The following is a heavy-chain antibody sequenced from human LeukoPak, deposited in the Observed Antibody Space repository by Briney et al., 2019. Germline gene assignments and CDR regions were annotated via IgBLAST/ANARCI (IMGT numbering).Heavy chain of an antibody. J-gene: IGHJ4*02. CDR3: ARARPGYDTPPYYFDF. D-gene: IGHD3-16*01. CDR1: GFTFSSYS. Sequence: KPGGSLRLSCAASGFTFSSYSMNWVRQAPGKGLEWVSSISSSSSYIYYADSVKGRFTISRDNAKSSLYLQMNSLTAEDTAVYYCARARPGYDTPPYYFDFWGQGTLVTVSS. V-gene: IGHV3-21*06. CDR2: ISSSSSYI.